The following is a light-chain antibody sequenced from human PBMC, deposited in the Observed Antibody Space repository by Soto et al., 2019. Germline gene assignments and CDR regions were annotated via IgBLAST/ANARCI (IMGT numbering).Light chain of an antibody. V-gene: IGLV2-18*02. CDR3: LSYTSSNSYV. CDR1: SSDVGSYNR. CDR2: EVS. Sequence: QSALTQPPSVSGSPGQSVTISCTGTSSDVGSYNRVSWYQQPPGPAPQLMIYEVSNRPSGVPDRFSGYKSGNTASLTISGLQARDDADYYCLSYTSSNSYVFGTGTKVTVL. J-gene: IGLJ1*01.